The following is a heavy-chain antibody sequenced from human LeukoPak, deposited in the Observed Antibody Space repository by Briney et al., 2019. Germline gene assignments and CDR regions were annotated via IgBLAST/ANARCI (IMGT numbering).Heavy chain of an antibody. CDR2: IYHSGST. CDR1: GYSISSGYY. CDR3: ARHRENPTPEYYYYYYMDV. Sequence: KPSETLSLTCAVSGYSISSGYYWGWIRQPPGKGLEWIGSIYHSGSTYYNPSLKSRVTISVDTSKNQFSLKLSSVTAADTAVYYCARHRENPTPEYYYYYYMDVWGKGTTVTVSS. J-gene: IGHJ6*03. V-gene: IGHV4-38-2*01. D-gene: IGHD1-14*01.